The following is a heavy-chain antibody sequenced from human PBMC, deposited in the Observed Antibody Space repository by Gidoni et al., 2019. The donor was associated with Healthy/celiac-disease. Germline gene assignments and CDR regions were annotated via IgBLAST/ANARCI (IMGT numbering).Heavy chain of an antibody. Sequence: QVQLQESGPGLVKPSQTLSLTCTVSGGSISRGSYYWSWIRQPAGKGLEWIGRIYTSGSTNYNPSLKSRVTISVDTSKNQFSLKLSSVTAADTAVYYCARDSRIVGASLSAFDIWGQGTMVTVSS. D-gene: IGHD1-26*01. V-gene: IGHV4-61*02. CDR2: IYTSGST. CDR3: ARDSRIVGASLSAFDI. J-gene: IGHJ3*02. CDR1: GGSISRGSYY.